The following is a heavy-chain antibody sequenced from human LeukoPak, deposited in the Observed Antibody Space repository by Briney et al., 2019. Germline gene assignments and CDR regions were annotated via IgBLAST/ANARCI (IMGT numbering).Heavy chain of an antibody. J-gene: IGHJ3*02. CDR1: GGSISSGGYY. CDR2: IYYSGST. V-gene: IGHV4-31*03. Sequence: SETLSLPCTVSGGSISSGGYYLSWIPQHPGKGLGWIGYIYYSGSTYYNPSLKSRVTISVDTPKNQFSLKLSSVTAADTAVYYCARAPSRDDAFDIWGQGTMVTVSS. CDR3: ARAPSRDDAFDI.